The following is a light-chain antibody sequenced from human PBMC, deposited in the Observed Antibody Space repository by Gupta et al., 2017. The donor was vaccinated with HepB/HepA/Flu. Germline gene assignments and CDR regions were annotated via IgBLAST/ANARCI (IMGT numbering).Light chain of an antibody. V-gene: IGKV1-39*01. J-gene: IGKJ1*01. CDR2: DTT. Sequence: QLIQFPSSLSASVGETVTITCRASQNICCVLNWDQQKPGEPPKHLIFDTTTVQSGVPSRFSGSGSGTEFTLTISGLQPEDFATYYCQQRHSSPCTFGQGTKVEIK. CDR3: QQRHSSPCT. CDR1: QNICCV.